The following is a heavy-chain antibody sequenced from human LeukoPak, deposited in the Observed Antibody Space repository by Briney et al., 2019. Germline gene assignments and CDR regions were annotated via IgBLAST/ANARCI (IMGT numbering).Heavy chain of an antibody. V-gene: IGHV3-9*01. CDR3: AKCIIARSMAAAVPPRD. Sequence: PGGSLRLSCAASGFTFDAYDMHWVRHAPGEGLEWVSGIRWNGGSIGYADSVKGRFTISRDNAKNSLYLQMNSLRAEETALYYCAKCIIARSMAAAVPPRDWGQGTLVTVS. CDR2: IRWNGGSI. J-gene: IGHJ4*02. CDR1: GFTFDAYD. D-gene: IGHD6-13*01.